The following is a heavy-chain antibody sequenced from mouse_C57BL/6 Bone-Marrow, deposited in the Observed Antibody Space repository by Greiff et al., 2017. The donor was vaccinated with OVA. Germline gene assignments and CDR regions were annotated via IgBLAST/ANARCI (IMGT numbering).Heavy chain of an antibody. V-gene: IGHV8-12*01. CDR1: GFSLSTSGMG. CDR2: IYWDDDK. CDR3: ARIWDY. J-gene: IGHJ2*01. Sequence: QVTLKECGPGILQSSQTLSLTCSFSGFSLSTSGMGVSWIRQPSGKGLEWLAHIYWDDDKRYNPSLKSRLTISKDTSRNQVFLKITSVDTADTATYYCARIWDYWGQGTTLTVSS.